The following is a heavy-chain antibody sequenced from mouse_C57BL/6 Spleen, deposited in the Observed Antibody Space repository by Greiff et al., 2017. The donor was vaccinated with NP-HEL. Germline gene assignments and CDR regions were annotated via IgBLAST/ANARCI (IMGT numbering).Heavy chain of an antibody. CDR2: IYPGSGNT. CDR1: GYTFTDYY. V-gene: IGHV1-76*01. J-gene: IGHJ4*01. Sequence: QVQLQQSGAELVRPGASVKLSCKASGYTFTDYYINWVKQRPGQGLEWIARIYPGSGNTYYNEKFKGKATLTAEKSSSTAYMQLSSLTSEDSAVYFCARNYGMDYAMDYWGQGTSVTVSS. D-gene: IGHD1-1*01. CDR3: ARNYGMDYAMDY.